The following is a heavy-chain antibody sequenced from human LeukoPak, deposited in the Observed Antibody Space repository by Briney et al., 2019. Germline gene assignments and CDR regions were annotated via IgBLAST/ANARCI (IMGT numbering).Heavy chain of an antibody. V-gene: IGHV3-15*01. J-gene: IGHJ4*02. CDR1: GFTFNDTW. CDR3: AREPTKAVAGTGDFDY. D-gene: IGHD6-19*01. Sequence: GGSLRLSCAASGFTFNDTWMSWVRQAPGKGLEWVGRIKSKTAGGTTDFPAPVKGRFTISRDDSKNTLYLQMNSLRAEDTAVYYCAREPTKAVAGTGDFDYWGQGTLVTISS. CDR2: IKSKTAGGTT.